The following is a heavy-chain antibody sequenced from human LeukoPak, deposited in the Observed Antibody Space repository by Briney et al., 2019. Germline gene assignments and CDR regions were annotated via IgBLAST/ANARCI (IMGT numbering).Heavy chain of an antibody. J-gene: IGHJ4*02. Sequence: GSLRLSCAASGFTFSSYAMSGVRQAPGKGLEWVSAISGSGGSTYYADSVKGRFTISRDNSKNTLYLQMNSLRAEDTAVYYCAKDPERGYSGYGYGGYDYWGEGTLVTVSS. D-gene: IGHD5-12*01. V-gene: IGHV3-23*01. CDR1: GFTFSSYA. CDR3: AKDPERGYSGYGYGGYDY. CDR2: ISGSGGST.